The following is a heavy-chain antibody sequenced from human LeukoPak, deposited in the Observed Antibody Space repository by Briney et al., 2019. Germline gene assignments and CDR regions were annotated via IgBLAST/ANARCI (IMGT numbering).Heavy chain of an antibody. CDR2: LDYSGST. J-gene: IGHJ4*02. D-gene: IGHD6-6*01. CDR3: ARRHVQYTSSSDPYYFDY. V-gene: IGHV4-59*01. Sequence: PSETLSLTCTVSGGSISSYYWTWIRQLPGKGLEWIGYLDYSGSTKYNPSLKSRVTISVDTSKNQFSLKLSSVTAADTAVYYCARRHVQYTSSSDPYYFDYWGQGTLVTVSS. CDR1: GGSISSYY.